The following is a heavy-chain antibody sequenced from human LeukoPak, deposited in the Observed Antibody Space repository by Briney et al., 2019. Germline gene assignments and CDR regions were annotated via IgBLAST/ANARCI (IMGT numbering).Heavy chain of an antibody. J-gene: IGHJ6*04. CDR3: ARGPFYGDYYYYYGMDV. D-gene: IGHD4-17*01. Sequence: SETLSLTCTVSGGSIGSGDYYWSWIRQPPGKGLEWIGYIYYSGSTYYNPSLKSRVTISVDPSKNQFSLKLSSVTAADTAVYYCARGPFYGDYYYYYGMDVWGKGTTVTVSS. CDR1: GGSIGSGDYY. CDR2: IYYSGST. V-gene: IGHV4-30-4*01.